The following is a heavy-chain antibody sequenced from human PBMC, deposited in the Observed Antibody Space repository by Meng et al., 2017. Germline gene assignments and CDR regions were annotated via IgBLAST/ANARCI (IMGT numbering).Heavy chain of an antibody. V-gene: IGHV3-66*02. CDR1: GFTVSSNY. Sequence: SWAASGFTVSSNYMSWVRQAPGKGLEWVSVIYSGGSTYYADSVKGRFTISRDNSKNTLYLQMNSLRAEDTAVYYCARRDYGDYAASGYWGQGTLVTVSS. J-gene: IGHJ4*02. CDR3: ARRDYGDYAASGY. D-gene: IGHD4-17*01. CDR2: IYSGGST.